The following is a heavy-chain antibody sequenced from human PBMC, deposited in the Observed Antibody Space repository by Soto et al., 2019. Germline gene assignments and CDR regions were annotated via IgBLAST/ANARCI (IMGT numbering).Heavy chain of an antibody. CDR1: GYTFTSYD. Sequence: ASVKVSCKASGYTFTSYDINWVRQATGQGLEWMGWMNPNSGNTGYAQKFQGRVTMTRXTXXSXXXMXLXXLRXDXTAVDYCSRPLRWNGNPFDPWGQGTLVTVSS. J-gene: IGHJ5*02. CDR2: MNPNSGNT. V-gene: IGHV1-8*01. D-gene: IGHD1-1*01. CDR3: SRPLRWNGNPFDP.